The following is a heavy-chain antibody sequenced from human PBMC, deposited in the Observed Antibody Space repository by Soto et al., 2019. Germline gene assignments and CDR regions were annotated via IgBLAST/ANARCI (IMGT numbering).Heavy chain of an antibody. CDR1: GGSISSSSYY. Sequence: SETLSLTCTVSGGSISSSSYYWGWIRQPPGKGLEWIGSIYYSGSTYYNPSLKSRVTLSVDTSKNQFSLNLSSVTAADTAVYYCARPGGKGGSYFDYWGQGSLVTVSS. D-gene: IGHD1-26*01. CDR3: ARPGGKGGSYFDY. CDR2: IYYSGST. J-gene: IGHJ4*02. V-gene: IGHV4-39*01.